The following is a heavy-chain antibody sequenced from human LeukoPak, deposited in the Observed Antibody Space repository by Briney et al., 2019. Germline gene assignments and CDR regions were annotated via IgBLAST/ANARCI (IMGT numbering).Heavy chain of an antibody. J-gene: IGHJ5*02. Sequence: TSVKVSCKASGYSFTGYYMHWVRQAPGQGLEWMGCINPNSGGTDYAQKLQGRVTMTTDTSTSTAYMELRSLRSDDTAVYYCARDGMTTVARGWFDPWGQGTLVTVSS. V-gene: IGHV1-2*02. CDR2: INPNSGGT. CDR3: ARDGMTTVARGWFDP. D-gene: IGHD4-23*01. CDR1: GYSFTGYY.